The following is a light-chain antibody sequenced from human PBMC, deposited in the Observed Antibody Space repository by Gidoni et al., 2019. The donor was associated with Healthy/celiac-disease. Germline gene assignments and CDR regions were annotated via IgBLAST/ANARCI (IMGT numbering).Light chain of an antibody. CDR2: GAS. V-gene: IGKV3-15*01. J-gene: IGKJ2*04. Sequence: EIVMTQSPATLSVSPGERATLSCRASQSVSSNVAWYQQKPGQAPRLLIYGASTRATGIPARFSGSGSGTEFTLTISSLQSEDFAVYYCQQYNNWPLMCSFXQXTKLEIK. CDR1: QSVSSN. CDR3: QQYNNWPLMCS.